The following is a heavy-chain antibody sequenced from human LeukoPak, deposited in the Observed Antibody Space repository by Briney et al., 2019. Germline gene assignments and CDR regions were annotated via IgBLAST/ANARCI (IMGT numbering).Heavy chain of an antibody. V-gene: IGHV3-53*01. Sequence: GGSLRLSCTVSGFTVSSNSMSWVRQAPGKGLEWVSFIYSGSTHYSDSVKGRFTISRDNSKNTLYLQMNSLRAEDTAVYYCARRAGAYSHPYDYWGQGTLITVSS. CDR1: GFTVSSNS. CDR2: IYSGST. D-gene: IGHD4/OR15-4a*01. CDR3: ARRAGAYSHPYDY. J-gene: IGHJ4*02.